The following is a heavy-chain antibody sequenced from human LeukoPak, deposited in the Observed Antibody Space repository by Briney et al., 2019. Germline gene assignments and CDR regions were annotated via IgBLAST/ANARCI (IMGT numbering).Heavy chain of an antibody. D-gene: IGHD3-22*01. Sequence: QPGGSLRLSCAASGFTFSSYGMSWVRQAPGKGLEWVSAISGSGGSTYYADSVKGRFTISRDNSKNTLYLQMNSLRAEDTAVYYCAKVKYYYDSSGYQYYFDYWGQGTLVTVSS. CDR1: GFTFSSYG. CDR2: ISGSGGST. J-gene: IGHJ4*02. V-gene: IGHV3-23*01. CDR3: AKVKYYYDSSGYQYYFDY.